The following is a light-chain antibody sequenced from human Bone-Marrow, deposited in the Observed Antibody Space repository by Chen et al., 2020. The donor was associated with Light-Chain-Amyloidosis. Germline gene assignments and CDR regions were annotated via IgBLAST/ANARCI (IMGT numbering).Light chain of an antibody. V-gene: IGLV3-25*03. CDR2: RDT. CDR3: QSADSSGTYEVI. Sequence: SSELPQPPSLSVSPGQTARITCSGDDLPTKYAYWYQQKRGQAPVLVIHRDTERPSGISERFSGSSSGTTATLTISGVQAEDEADYHCQSADSSGTYEVIFGGGTKLTVL. CDR1: DLPTKY. J-gene: IGLJ2*01.